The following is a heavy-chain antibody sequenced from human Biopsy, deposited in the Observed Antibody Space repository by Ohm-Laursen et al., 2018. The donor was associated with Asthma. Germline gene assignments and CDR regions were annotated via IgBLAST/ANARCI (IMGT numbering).Heavy chain of an antibody. CDR1: GRHFGSYN. CDR2: ISFDGSNE. V-gene: IGHV3-30*18. Sequence: SLRLSCAASGRHFGSYNMHWARQAPGKGLEWVAVISFDGSNEDYADSVKGRFTISRDNSKNTLFLEMNSLRPEDTAVYYCAKMSEPSYWGQGTWVTVSS. D-gene: IGHD1-26*01. CDR3: AKMSEPSY. J-gene: IGHJ4*02.